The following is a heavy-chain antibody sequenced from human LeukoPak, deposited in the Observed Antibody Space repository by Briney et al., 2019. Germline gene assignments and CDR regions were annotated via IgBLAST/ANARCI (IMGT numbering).Heavy chain of an antibody. Sequence: PSETLSLTCAVYGGSFSGYYWSWIRQPPGKGLEWIGEINHSGSTNYNPSLKSRVTISVDTSKNQFSLKLTSVTAADTAVYYCAGGPDSRKTGYWGPGTLVTVSS. D-gene: IGHD1-14*01. CDR2: INHSGST. J-gene: IGHJ4*02. V-gene: IGHV4-34*01. CDR3: AGGPDSRKTGY. CDR1: GGSFSGYY.